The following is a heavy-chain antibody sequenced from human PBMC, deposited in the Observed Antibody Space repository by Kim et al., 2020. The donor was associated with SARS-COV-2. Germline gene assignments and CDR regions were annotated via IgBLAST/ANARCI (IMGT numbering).Heavy chain of an antibody. V-gene: IGHV3-9*01. CDR3: GKDRGSPEYLFDY. J-gene: IGHJ4*02. D-gene: IGHD2-2*01. Sequence: DSVHGRFTVSKDDDKNSLYLQMNSLRPEGTALYYCGKDRGSPEYLFDYWGQGTLIIVSS.